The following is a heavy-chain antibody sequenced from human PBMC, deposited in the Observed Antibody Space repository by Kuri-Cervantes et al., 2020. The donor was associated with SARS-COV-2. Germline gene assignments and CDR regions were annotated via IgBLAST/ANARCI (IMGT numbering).Heavy chain of an antibody. CDR1: GGSISGYY. CDR3: ARGGRRAGAHYFDL. J-gene: IGHJ4*02. Sequence: ESLKISCSVAGGSISGYYWSWIRQSAAKELKWIGRISATGNTNYIPGLKSRVTMSVDTSQSQFSLRLNSVTAADTATYYCARGGRRAGAHYFDLWGPGILVTVSS. V-gene: IGHV4-4*07. CDR2: ISATGNT. D-gene: IGHD1-14*01.